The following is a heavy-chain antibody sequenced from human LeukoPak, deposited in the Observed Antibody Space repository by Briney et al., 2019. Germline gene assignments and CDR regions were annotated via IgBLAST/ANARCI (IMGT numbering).Heavy chain of an antibody. CDR1: GASISSTTYY. J-gene: IGHJ1*01. Sequence: SETLSLTCTVSGASISSTTYYWGWIRQPPRKGLEWIASIYYSGSTYYNPSLKSRVTISVDTSKNQFSLKLISVTAADTAVYYCARHGRGDGYQYFQHWGQGTLVTVSS. CDR3: ARHGRGDGYQYFQH. V-gene: IGHV4-39*01. D-gene: IGHD5-24*01. CDR2: IYYSGST.